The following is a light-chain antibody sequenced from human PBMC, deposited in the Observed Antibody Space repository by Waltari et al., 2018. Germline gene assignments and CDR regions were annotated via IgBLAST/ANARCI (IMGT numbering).Light chain of an antibody. CDR3: QQAKGFPLT. Sequence: DIQMTQSPSPVSASVGDRITITCRASQDISNWLAWFQQKPGRAPNLLIYSASRLQSGVPSRFSGSGSGTDFTLTISSLQPEDFATYFCQQAKGFPLTFGGGTRVDLK. J-gene: IGKJ4*01. CDR1: QDISNW. CDR2: SAS. V-gene: IGKV1-12*01.